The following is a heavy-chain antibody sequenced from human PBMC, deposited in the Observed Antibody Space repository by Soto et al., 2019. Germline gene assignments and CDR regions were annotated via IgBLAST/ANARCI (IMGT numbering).Heavy chain of an antibody. D-gene: IGHD2-15*01. CDR2: IIPIFTRT. Sequence: QLQLVQSGTEVKEPGSSVKVSCKASGGTFSTSSFVWVRQGPGQGLEWMGGIIPIFTRTNFAQKFQGRVTFSADEFTRTTYMEPRSLTSEDTAIYYCARDVVRSTAGDSWGQGTLVTVSS. CDR1: GGTFSTSS. V-gene: IGHV1-69*01. CDR3: ARDVVRSTAGDS. J-gene: IGHJ4*02.